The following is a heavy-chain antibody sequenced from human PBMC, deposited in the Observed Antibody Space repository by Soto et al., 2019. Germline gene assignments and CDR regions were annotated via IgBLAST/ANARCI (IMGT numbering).Heavy chain of an antibody. CDR1: GFTFSNYA. CDR3: ARTDRDFDGLDV. CDR2: ISAAGDP. Sequence: EVQLVESGGGLVQPGGSLRLSCEASGFTFSNYAMHWVRQGTGKGLEWVSGISAAGDPDYADSVEGRFTISRENAQNSFFLQMNSLRVGDTAVYYWARTDRDFDGLDVWGQGTTVIVSS. J-gene: IGHJ6*02. V-gene: IGHV3-13*05.